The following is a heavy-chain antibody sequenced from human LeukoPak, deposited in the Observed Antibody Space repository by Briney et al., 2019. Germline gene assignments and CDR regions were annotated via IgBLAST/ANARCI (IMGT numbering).Heavy chain of an antibody. CDR1: GGSFSDYF. J-gene: IGHJ4*02. CDR2: ISHSGST. V-gene: IGHV4-34*01. Sequence: PSETLSLTCAVYGGSFSDYFWSWIRQPPGKGLEWNGEISHSGSTTYNPSLRSRVTISGDTSKKQFSLKLSSVTAADTAVYYCARDKRGSYADYWGQGTLVTVSS. D-gene: IGHD1-26*01. CDR3: ARDKRGSYADY.